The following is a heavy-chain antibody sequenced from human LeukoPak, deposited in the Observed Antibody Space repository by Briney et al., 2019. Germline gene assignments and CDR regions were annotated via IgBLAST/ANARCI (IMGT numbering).Heavy chain of an antibody. CDR2: IKQDGSEK. D-gene: IGHD2-2*01. V-gene: IGHV3-7*03. CDR3: ARDWGMRCSSTSCHPRYFDY. J-gene: IGHJ4*02. Sequence: GGSLRLSCAASGFTFSSYWMSWVRQAPGKGLEWVAHIKQDGSEKYYVDSVRGRFTISRDNAKNSLYLQMNSLRAEDTAVYYCARDWGMRCSSTSCHPRYFDYWGQGTLVTVSS. CDR1: GFTFSSYW.